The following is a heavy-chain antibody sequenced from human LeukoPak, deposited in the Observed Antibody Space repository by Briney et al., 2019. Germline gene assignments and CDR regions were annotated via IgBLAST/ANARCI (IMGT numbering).Heavy chain of an antibody. CDR3: ATDPAGYDYVCAFDI. D-gene: IGHD3-16*01. CDR1: GFTFSNAW. V-gene: IGHV3-15*01. Sequence: GGSLRLSCAASGFTFSNAWMSWVRQAPGKGLEWVCRIKSKTDGGTTDYVAPVKVRFTISRADSKNRLYLKMNSLKTEDTALYYCATDPAGYDYVCAFDIWGQGTMVTVSS. CDR2: IKSKTDGGTT. J-gene: IGHJ3*02.